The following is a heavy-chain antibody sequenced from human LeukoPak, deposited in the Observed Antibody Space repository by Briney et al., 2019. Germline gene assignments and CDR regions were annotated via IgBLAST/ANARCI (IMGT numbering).Heavy chain of an antibody. Sequence: PGGSLRLSCAASGFTFSSYSMNWVRQAPGKGLEWVSSISSSSSYIYYADSVKGRFTISRDNAKNSLYLQMNSLRAEDTAVYYCARDKGGHYGDYDEAFDYWGQGTLVTVSS. V-gene: IGHV3-21*01. J-gene: IGHJ4*02. CDR2: ISSSSSYI. CDR3: ARDKGGHYGDYDEAFDY. D-gene: IGHD4-17*01. CDR1: GFTFSSYS.